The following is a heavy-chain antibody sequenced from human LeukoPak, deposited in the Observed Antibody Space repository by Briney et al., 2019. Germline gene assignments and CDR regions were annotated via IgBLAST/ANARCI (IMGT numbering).Heavy chain of an antibody. D-gene: IGHD3-22*01. CDR3: AKRGVVIRVILVGFHKEAYYFDS. CDR2: ISGSGGGT. V-gene: IGHV3-23*01. CDR1: GITLSNYG. J-gene: IGHJ4*02. Sequence: PGGSLRLSCVVSGITLSNYGMSWVRQAPGKGLEWVAGISGSGGGTNYADAVKGRFTISRDNRKNTLHLQMNSLRAEDTAVYFCAKRGVVIRVILVGFHKEAYYFDSWGQGALVIVSS.